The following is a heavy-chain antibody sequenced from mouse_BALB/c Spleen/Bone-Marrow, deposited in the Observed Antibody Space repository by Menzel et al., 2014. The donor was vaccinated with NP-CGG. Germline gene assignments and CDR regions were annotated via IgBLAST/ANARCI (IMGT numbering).Heavy chain of an antibody. CDR1: GYTFTSYW. D-gene: IGHD2-2*01. V-gene: IGHV1S81*02. Sequence: QVQLKQSGAELVKPGASVKLSCKASGYTFTSYWMHWVKQRPRQGLEWIGETDPGTGRTDYNKKFKSRATLTVDKSSSTAYMHLSSLTSEDSAVYYCARINGYDYWGQGTTLTVSS. J-gene: IGHJ2*01. CDR3: ARINGYDY. CDR2: TDPGTGRT.